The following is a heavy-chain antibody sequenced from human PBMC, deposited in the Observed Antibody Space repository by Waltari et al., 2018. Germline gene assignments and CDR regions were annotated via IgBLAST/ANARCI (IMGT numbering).Heavy chain of an antibody. CDR2: IYSPGSPRNS. Sequence: QVQLQESGPRLVQPSETLSLTCIVSRGSISNYYWSWFRQPPGKGLEWIGYIYSPGSPRNSHYSPSLRSRVTLSIDTSENQFSLRLYSVTAADTAVYYCARSTSSYTYASFYYWGQGSLVVVSS. D-gene: IGHD2-2*01. CDR1: RGSISNYY. CDR3: ARSTSSYTYASFYY. V-gene: IGHV4-59*01. J-gene: IGHJ4*02.